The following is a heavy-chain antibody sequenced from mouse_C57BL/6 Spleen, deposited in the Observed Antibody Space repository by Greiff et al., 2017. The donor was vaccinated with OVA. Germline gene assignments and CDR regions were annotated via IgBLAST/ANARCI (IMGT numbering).Heavy chain of an antibody. D-gene: IGHD2-4*01. CDR3: ARETDDDYDDAMDY. CDR2: IDPNSGGT. J-gene: IGHJ4*01. Sequence: VKLQQPGAELVKPGASVKLSCKASGYTFTSYWMHWVKQRPGRGLEWIGRIDPNSGGTKYNEKFKSKATLTVDKPSSTAYMQLSSLTSEDSAVYYCARETDDDYDDAMDYWGQGTSVTVSS. CDR1: GYTFTSYW. V-gene: IGHV1-72*01.